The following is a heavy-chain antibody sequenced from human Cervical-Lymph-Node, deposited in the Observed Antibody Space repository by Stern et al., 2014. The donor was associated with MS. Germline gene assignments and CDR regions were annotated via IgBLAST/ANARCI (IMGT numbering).Heavy chain of an antibody. V-gene: IGHV3-9*01. J-gene: IGHJ3*02. CDR2: ISWNRGTI. Sequence: VQLLQPGGGLVQPGRSLRLSCAASGFTFDDYVMNWVRQAPGKGLEWVSGISWNRGTIGYADSVKGRFTISRDNAKNSLYLQMNSLRAEDTALYYCAKDKGDFDAFDIWGQGTMVTVSS. CDR1: GFTFDDYV. D-gene: IGHD2-21*02. CDR3: AKDKGDFDAFDI.